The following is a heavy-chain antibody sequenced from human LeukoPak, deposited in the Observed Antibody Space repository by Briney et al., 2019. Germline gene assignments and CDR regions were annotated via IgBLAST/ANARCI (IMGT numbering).Heavy chain of an antibody. CDR2: MNPNSGNT. J-gene: IGHJ6*03. CDR1: GYTFTSYD. V-gene: IGHV1-8*01. Sequence: ASVKVSCKASGYTFTSYDINWVRQATGQGLEWMGWMNPNSGNTGYAQKFQGRVTITRNTSISTAYMELSSLRSEDTAVYYCARAMSNYGYMDVWGKGTTVTVSS. D-gene: IGHD4-11*01. CDR3: ARAMSNYGYMDV.